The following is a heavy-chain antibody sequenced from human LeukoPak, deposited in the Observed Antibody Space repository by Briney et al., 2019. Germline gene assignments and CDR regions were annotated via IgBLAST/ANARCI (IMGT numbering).Heavy chain of an antibody. CDR1: GGSISSYY. D-gene: IGHD5-18*01. V-gene: IGHV4-59*01. J-gene: IGHJ4*02. Sequence: SETLSLTCIVSGGSISSYYWSWIRQPPGKGLEWIGFIYYSGNTNYNPSLKSRVTISVDTSNNQFSLKLSSVTAADTAVYFCARESVRGVDTTMVHYFDYWGQGILVTVSS. CDR2: IYYSGNT. CDR3: ARESVRGVDTTMVHYFDY.